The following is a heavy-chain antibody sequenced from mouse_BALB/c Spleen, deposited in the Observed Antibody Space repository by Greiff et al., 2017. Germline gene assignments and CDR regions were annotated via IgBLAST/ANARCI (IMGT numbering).Heavy chain of an antibody. CDR2: INPSSGYT. Sequence: QVQLQQSAAELARPGASVKMSCKASGYTFTSYTMHWVKQRPGQGLEWIGYINPSSGYTEYNQKFKDKTTLTADKSSSTAYMQLSSLTSEDSAVYYCARGGLRLYYAMDYWGQGTSVTVSS. CDR1: GYTFTSYT. V-gene: IGHV1-4*02. CDR3: ARGGLRLYYAMDY. J-gene: IGHJ4*01. D-gene: IGHD2-4*01.